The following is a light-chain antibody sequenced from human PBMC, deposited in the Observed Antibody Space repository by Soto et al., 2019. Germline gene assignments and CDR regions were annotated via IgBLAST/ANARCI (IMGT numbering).Light chain of an antibody. V-gene: IGKV1-5*03. CDR3: QQYKSYPWT. CDR2: MAS. J-gene: IGKJ1*01. CDR1: QSISSW. Sequence: DIPMTQSPSTLSASVGDRVTITCRASQSISSWLAWYQQKPGKAPRLLIYMASSLESGVPSRFSGSGSGTEFTLTSSSLQPDDFATYYCQQYKSYPWTFGQGNKVEIK.